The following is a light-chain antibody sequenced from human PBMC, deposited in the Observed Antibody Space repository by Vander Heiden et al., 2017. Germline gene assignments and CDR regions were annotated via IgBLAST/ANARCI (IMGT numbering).Light chain of an antibody. V-gene: IGLV8-61*01. CDR3: VLYMGSGTWV. Sequence: QTVVTQEPSFSVSPGATVTLTCGLSSDSVSTNYYPSWYQQTPGQAPRTLIYNTNTRSSGVPDRFSGSILGNRAALTITGAQADDESDYYCVLYMGSGTWVFGGGTKLTVL. CDR1: SDSVSTNYY. J-gene: IGLJ3*02. CDR2: NTN.